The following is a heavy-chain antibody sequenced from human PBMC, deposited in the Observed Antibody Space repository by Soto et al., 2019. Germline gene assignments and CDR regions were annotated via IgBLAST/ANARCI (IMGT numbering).Heavy chain of an antibody. Sequence: SETLYRAWTVSGGSISSGGYYWTWIRQHPGKGLEWIGYIYYSGITYYNPSLKSRVTISVDTSKNQFSLKLSSVTAADTAVYYCARAYYYDSSGYDYWGQGTLVTVSS. CDR1: GGSISSGGYY. CDR3: ARAYYYDSSGYDY. V-gene: IGHV4-31*02. CDR2: IYYSGIT. D-gene: IGHD3-22*01. J-gene: IGHJ4*02.